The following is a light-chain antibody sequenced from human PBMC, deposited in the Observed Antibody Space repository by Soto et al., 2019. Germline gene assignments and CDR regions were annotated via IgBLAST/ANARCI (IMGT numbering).Light chain of an antibody. CDR3: QQYGSSPIT. V-gene: IGKV1-16*02. CDR2: AAS. Sequence: DIQMTQSPSSLSASVGDRVTITCRASQGIKNKLAWFQQKPGKAPKPLIYAASKLQSGVPSQFSGSGSVTDFTLTIRRLEPEDAAVYYCQQYGSSPITFGQGTRLEIK. J-gene: IGKJ5*01. CDR1: QGIKNK.